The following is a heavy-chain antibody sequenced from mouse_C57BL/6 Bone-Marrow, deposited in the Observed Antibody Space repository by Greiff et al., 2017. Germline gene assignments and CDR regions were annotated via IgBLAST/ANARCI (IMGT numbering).Heavy chain of an antibody. CDR2: ISDGGSYT. V-gene: IGHV5-4*03. Sequence: EVMLVESGGGLVKPGGSLKLSCAASRFTFSSYAMSWVRQTPEKRLEWVATISDGGSYTYYPDNVKGRFTISRDNAKNNLYLQMSHLKSEDTAMYYCARAYWGQGTTLTVSS. J-gene: IGHJ2*01. CDR1: RFTFSSYA. CDR3: ARAY.